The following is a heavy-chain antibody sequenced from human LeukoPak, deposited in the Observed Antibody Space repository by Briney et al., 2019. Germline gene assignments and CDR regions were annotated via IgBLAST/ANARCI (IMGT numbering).Heavy chain of an antibody. V-gene: IGHV5-51*01. CDR2: IYPGDSDT. D-gene: IGHD6-13*01. Sequence: GESQKISCKISGYRLTNNWIGWVRQVPGKGLEWMGLIYPGDSDTRYSPSFQGQVTFSVDASISTAYLQLSGLRASDTAIYYCVRFGLTSSLDYWGQGTLVTVSS. CDR1: GYRLTNNW. CDR3: VRFGLTSSLDY. J-gene: IGHJ4*02.